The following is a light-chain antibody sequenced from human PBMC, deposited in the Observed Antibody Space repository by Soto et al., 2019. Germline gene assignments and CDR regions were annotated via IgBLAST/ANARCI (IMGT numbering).Light chain of an antibody. CDR2: GAS. J-gene: IGKJ2*01. Sequence: EIVMTQSPATLSVSPGERATLSCRASQSVTSNLAWYQQKPGQAPRLLIYGASTRATGIPARFSGSGSGTEFTLTISSLQSEDFAVYYGQQYNNSPPMYTFGQGTKLEI. V-gene: IGKV3-15*01. CDR3: QQYNNSPPMYT. CDR1: QSVTSN.